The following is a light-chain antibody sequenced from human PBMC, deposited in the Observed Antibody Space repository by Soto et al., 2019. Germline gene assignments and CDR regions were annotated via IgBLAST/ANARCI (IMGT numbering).Light chain of an antibody. CDR1: QAIPSY. J-gene: IGKJ3*01. Sequence: DIQLTQSPSFLSAPVGDSVTITCRASQAIPSYITWYQQQPGKAPKLLIYAVSTLQSGVPSRFSGRGFGTEFTLTISSLQPEDFATYYCQQPNSYPPFTFGPGTKVDV. CDR2: AVS. V-gene: IGKV1-9*01. CDR3: QQPNSYPPFT.